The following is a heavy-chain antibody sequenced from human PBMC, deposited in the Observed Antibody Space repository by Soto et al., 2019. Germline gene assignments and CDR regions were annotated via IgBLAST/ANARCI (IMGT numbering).Heavy chain of an antibody. Sequence: GGSLRLSCAASGFTFSSYDMHWVRQATGKGLEWVSAIGTAGDTYYPGSVKGRFTISRENAKNSLYLQMNSLRAGDTAVYYCARAPGAPLVAAADYYYYGMDVWGQGTTVTVSS. CDR3: ARAPGAPLVAAADYYYYGMDV. CDR1: GFTFSSYD. V-gene: IGHV3-13*01. J-gene: IGHJ6*02. D-gene: IGHD6-13*01. CDR2: IGTAGDT.